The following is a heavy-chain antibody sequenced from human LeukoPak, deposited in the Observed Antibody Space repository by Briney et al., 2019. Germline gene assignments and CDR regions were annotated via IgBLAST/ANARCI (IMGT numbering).Heavy chain of an antibody. V-gene: IGHV4-31*03. Sequence: SETLSLTCTVSGGSISSGGYYWSWIRQHPGKGLEWIGYIYYSGSTYYNPSLKSRVTISVDTSKNQFSLKLSSVTAADTAVYYCARENVYGGNVFDYWGQGTLVTVSS. D-gene: IGHD4-23*01. CDR1: GGSISSGGYY. J-gene: IGHJ4*02. CDR2: IYYSGST. CDR3: ARENVYGGNVFDY.